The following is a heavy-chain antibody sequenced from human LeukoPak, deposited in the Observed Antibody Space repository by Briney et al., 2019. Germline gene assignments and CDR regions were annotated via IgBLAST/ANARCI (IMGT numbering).Heavy chain of an antibody. Sequence: GGSLRLSCAASGFTFSSYSMNWVRQAPGKGLEWVSSISSSSSYIYYADSVKGRFTISRDNAKNSLYLQMNSLRAEDTAVYYCARGGFGVVITNWFDPWGQGTLVAVSS. D-gene: IGHD3-3*01. V-gene: IGHV3-21*01. J-gene: IGHJ5*02. CDR3: ARGGFGVVITNWFDP. CDR1: GFTFSSYS. CDR2: ISSSSSYI.